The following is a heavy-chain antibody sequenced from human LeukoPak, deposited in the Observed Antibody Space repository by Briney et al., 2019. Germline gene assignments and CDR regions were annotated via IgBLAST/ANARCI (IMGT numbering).Heavy chain of an antibody. CDR1: GGSISSYY. V-gene: IGHV4-4*07. D-gene: IGHD3-22*01. CDR3: ARPYYYDSRIDP. Sequence: SETLSLTCTVSGGSISSYYGSWIRQPAGKGPEWIGRIYTSGSTNYNPSLKSRVTMSVDTSKNQFSLKLSSVTAADTAVYYCARPYYYDSRIDPWGQGTLVTVSS. J-gene: IGHJ5*02. CDR2: IYTSGST.